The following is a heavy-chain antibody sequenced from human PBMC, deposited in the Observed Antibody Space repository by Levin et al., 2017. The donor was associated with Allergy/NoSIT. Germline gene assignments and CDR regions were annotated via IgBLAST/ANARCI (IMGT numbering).Heavy chain of an antibody. D-gene: IGHD3-3*01. CDR2: INPNSGGT. J-gene: IGHJ4*02. Sequence: GESLKISCKASGYTFTGYYIHWVRQAPGQGLEWMGWINPNSGGTKSAQKFQGRVTMTRDTSISTAYMELKSLRSDDTAVYYCARDGSRKPGYDFWSGYSGYDYWGLGTLVTVSS. V-gene: IGHV1-2*02. CDR1: GYTFTGYY. CDR3: ARDGSRKPGYDFWSGYSGYDY.